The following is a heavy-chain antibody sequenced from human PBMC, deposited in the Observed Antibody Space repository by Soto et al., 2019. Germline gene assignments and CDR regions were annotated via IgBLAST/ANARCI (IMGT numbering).Heavy chain of an antibody. J-gene: IGHJ6*03. CDR2: ISAYNGNT. D-gene: IGHD3-3*01. CDR1: GYTFTSYG. V-gene: IGHV1-18*01. CDR3: ARDSITIFGVVIIPYYYYYYMDV. Sequence: ASVKVSCKASGYTFTSYGISWVRQAPGQGLEWMGWISAYNGNTNYAQKLQGRVTMTTDTSTSTAYMELRSLRSDDTAVYYCARDSITIFGVVIIPYYYYYYMDVWGKGTTVPVSS.